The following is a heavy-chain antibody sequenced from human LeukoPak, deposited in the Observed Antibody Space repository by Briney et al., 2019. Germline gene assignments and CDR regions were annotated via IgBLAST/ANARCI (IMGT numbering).Heavy chain of an antibody. CDR2: ISSSGSTI. CDR3: ARESVAGIFDY. Sequence: GGSLRLSCAASGFTFSSYEMNWVRQAPGKGLEWVSYISSSGSTIYYADSVKGRFTISRDNAKNSLYLQMNSLRAEDTAVYYCARESVAGIFDYWGQGTLVTVSS. CDR1: GFTFSSYE. D-gene: IGHD6-19*01. V-gene: IGHV3-48*03. J-gene: IGHJ4*02.